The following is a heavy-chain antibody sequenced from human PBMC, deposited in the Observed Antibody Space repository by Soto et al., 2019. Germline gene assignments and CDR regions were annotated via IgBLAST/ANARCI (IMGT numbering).Heavy chain of an antibody. CDR1: GFTFSSYA. J-gene: IGHJ4*02. CDR3: AKALIVPSITMIVGVSPPAFDY. V-gene: IGHV3-23*01. D-gene: IGHD3-22*01. CDR2: ISGSGGST. Sequence: PGGSLRLSCAASGFTFSSYAMSWFRQAPGKGLEWVSAISGSGGSTYYADSVKGRFTISRDNSKNTLYLQMNSLRAEDTAVYYCAKALIVPSITMIVGVSPPAFDYWGQGTLVTVSS.